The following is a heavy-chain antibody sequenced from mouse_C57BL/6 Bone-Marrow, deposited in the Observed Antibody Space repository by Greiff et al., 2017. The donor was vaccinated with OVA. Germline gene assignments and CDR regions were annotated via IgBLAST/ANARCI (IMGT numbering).Heavy chain of an antibody. V-gene: IGHV14-4*01. D-gene: IGHD1-1*01. CDR1: GFNIKDDY. Sequence: EVQLQQSGAELVRPGASVKLSCTASGFNIKDDYMHWVKQRPEQGLEWIGWIDPENGDTEYASKFQGKATITADTSSNTAYLQLGSLTSEDTAVYYCTTTSYYYGSSPWYFDVWGTGTTVTVSS. J-gene: IGHJ1*03. CDR3: TTTSYYYGSSPWYFDV. CDR2: IDPENGDT.